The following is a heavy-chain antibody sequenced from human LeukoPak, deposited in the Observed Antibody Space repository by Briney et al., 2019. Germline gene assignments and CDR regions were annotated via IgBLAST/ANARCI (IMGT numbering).Heavy chain of an antibody. D-gene: IGHD6-13*01. V-gene: IGHV3-7*01. J-gene: IGHJ3*02. CDR1: RFTFSNYW. CDR2: IKQDGSEK. CDR3: ARGGDSNWDNVFDI. Sequence: GGSLRLSCEASRFTFSNYWMNRVRQAPGKGLEWVANIKQDGSEKYYVDSVKGRFTISRDNAKNSLYLQMNSLRAEDTAVYYCARGGDSNWDNVFDIWGQGTMVTVSS.